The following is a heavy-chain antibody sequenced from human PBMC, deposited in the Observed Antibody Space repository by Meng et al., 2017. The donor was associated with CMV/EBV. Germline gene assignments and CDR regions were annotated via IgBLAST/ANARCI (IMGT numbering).Heavy chain of an antibody. J-gene: IGHJ6*02. D-gene: IGHD3-3*01. CDR1: GGTFSSYA. Sequence: SAKVSCKASGGTFSSYAISWSRQAPGQGLEWMGGIIPILGIANYAQKFQGRVTITADKSTSTAYMELSSLRSEDTAVYYCARRLSTYDFWSSYSSRGMDVWGQGTTVTVSS. V-gene: IGHV1-69*10. CDR2: IIPILGIA. CDR3: ARRLSTYDFWSSYSSRGMDV.